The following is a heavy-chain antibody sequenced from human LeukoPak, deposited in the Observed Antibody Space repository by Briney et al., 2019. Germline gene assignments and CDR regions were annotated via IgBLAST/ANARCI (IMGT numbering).Heavy chain of an antibody. V-gene: IGHV4-34*01. CDR2: INHSGST. J-gene: IGHJ4*02. CDR1: GGSFSGYY. CDR3: ARVVVAATPALDY. Sequence: PSETLSLTCAVYGGSFSGYYWSWIRQPPGRGLEWIGEINHSGSTNYNPSLKSRVTISVDTSKNQFSLKLNSVTAADTAVYYCARVVVAATPALDYWGQGTLVTVSS. D-gene: IGHD2-15*01.